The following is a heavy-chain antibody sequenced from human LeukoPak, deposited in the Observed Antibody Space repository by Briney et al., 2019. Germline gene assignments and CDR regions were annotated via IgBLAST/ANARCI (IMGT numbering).Heavy chain of an antibody. CDR3: ARDRTSGWYRGGFDY. V-gene: IGHV3-15*01. J-gene: IGHJ4*02. Sequence: GGSLRLSCAASGFTFSNAWMSWVRQAPGKGLEWVGRIKSKTDGGTTDYAAPVKGRFTISRDDSKNTLYLQMNSLRAEDTAVYYCARDRTSGWYRGGFDYWGQGTLVTVSS. CDR1: GFTFSNAW. CDR2: IKSKTDGGTT. D-gene: IGHD6-19*01.